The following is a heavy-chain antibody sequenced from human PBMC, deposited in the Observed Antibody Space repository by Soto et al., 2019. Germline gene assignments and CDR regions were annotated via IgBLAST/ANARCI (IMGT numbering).Heavy chain of an antibody. J-gene: IGHJ4*02. Sequence: PVGSLRLSCASSGFTFSSYSMNLVRQAPGKGLEWVSSISSSSSYIYYADSVKGRFTISRDNAKNSLYLQMNSLRAEDTAVYCCARDSETVAGFGVSFSSHDYWGQGTLVTVSS. V-gene: IGHV3-21*01. D-gene: IGHD6-19*01. CDR1: GFTFSSYS. CDR3: ARDSETVAGFGVSFSSHDY. CDR2: ISSSSSYI.